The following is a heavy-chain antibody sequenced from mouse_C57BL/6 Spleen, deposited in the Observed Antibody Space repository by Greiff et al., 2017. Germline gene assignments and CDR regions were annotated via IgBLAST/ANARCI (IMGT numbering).Heavy chain of an antibody. Sequence: EVKLVESGEGLVKPGGSLKLSCAASGFTFSSYAMSWVRQTPEKRLELVAYISSGGDYIYYADTVKGRFTISRDNTRKTLYLQMSSLKSEDTAMYYCTRESGGSYSWFAYWGQGTLVTVSA. CDR2: ISSGGDYI. D-gene: IGHD1-1*02. V-gene: IGHV5-9-1*02. CDR3: TRESGGSYSWFAY. J-gene: IGHJ3*01. CDR1: GFTFSSYA.